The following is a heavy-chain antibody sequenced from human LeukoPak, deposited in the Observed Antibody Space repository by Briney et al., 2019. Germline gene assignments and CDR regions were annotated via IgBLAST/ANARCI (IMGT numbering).Heavy chain of an antibody. J-gene: IGHJ6*02. CDR2: ISGSGGST. Sequence: GGSLRLSCAASGFIFSTYAMSWVRQAPGKGLEWVSAISGSGGSTYFADSVKGRFTISRDNSKNTLYLQMNSLRAEDTAVYNCAKAQRDFVVVVAATRDYYYYGMDVWGQGTTVTVSS. D-gene: IGHD2-15*01. CDR1: GFIFSTYA. V-gene: IGHV3-23*01. CDR3: AKAQRDFVVVVAATRDYYYYGMDV.